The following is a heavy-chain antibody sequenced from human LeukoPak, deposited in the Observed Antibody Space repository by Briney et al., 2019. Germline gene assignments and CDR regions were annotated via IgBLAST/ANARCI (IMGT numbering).Heavy chain of an antibody. CDR1: GFTFSSYG. V-gene: IGHV3-33*01. CDR2: IWYDGSRT. D-gene: IGHD6-13*01. J-gene: IGHJ4*02. CDR3: ARLGSSWSIDY. Sequence: GGSLRLSCAASGFTFSSYGMHWVRQAPGRGLEWVAIIWYDGSRTYYAGSVKGRFTISRDSSKNTLYLQMNSLRAGDTAVYYCARLGSSWSIDYWGQGTLVTVSS.